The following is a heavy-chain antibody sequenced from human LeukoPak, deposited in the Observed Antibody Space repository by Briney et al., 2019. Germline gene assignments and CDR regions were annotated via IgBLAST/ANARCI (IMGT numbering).Heavy chain of an antibody. CDR2: IYPGDSDT. V-gene: IGHV5-51*01. J-gene: IGHJ4*02. Sequence: GESLKISCKGSGYSFTSYWIGWVRQMPGKGLEWMGIIYPGDSDTRYRPSFQGQVTISADKSISTAYLQRSSLKASDTAMYYCARRGYCSGGSCYKRGVSFDYWGQGTLVTVSS. CDR3: ARRGYCSGGSCYKRGVSFDY. CDR1: GYSFTSYW. D-gene: IGHD2-15*01.